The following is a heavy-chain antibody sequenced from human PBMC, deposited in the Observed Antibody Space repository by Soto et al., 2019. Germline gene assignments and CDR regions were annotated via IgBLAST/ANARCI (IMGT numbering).Heavy chain of an antibody. CDR1: GGSFSGYY. D-gene: IGHD6-13*01. V-gene: IGHV4-34*01. J-gene: IGHJ4*02. CDR2: INHSGST. Sequence: SETLSLTCAVNGGSFSGYYWNWIRQPPGKGLEWIGEINHSGSTNCNPSLKSRVTISIDTSKNQFSLNLNSVTAADTAVYYCARGHGYSSSWYYWGQGTLVTVSS. CDR3: ARGHGYSSSWYY.